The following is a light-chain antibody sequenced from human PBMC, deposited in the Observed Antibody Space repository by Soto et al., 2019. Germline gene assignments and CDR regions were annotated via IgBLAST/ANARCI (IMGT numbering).Light chain of an antibody. CDR2: SAH. V-gene: IGKV3-20*01. Sequence: EIVLTQSPGTLSLSPGERATLSCRASQSVSTLYMTWYQQKPGQAPRLLIYSAHTRAAGIPDRFSGSGSGTDFTLTISRLEPEDFAVYYCQQYGSSPITFGQGTRLEIK. CDR3: QQYGSSPIT. CDR1: QSVSTLY. J-gene: IGKJ5*01.